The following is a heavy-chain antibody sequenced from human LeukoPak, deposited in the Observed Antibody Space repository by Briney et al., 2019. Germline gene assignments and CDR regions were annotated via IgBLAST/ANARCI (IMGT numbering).Heavy chain of an antibody. CDR1: GFTFSSYA. CDR3: AKDDYNGAPHISPGGIFQH. CDR2: ISGSGGST. J-gene: IGHJ1*01. D-gene: IGHD4-11*01. Sequence: GGSLRLSCAASGFTFSSYAMSWVRQAPGKGLEWVSAISGSGGSTYYADSVKGRFTISRDNAKNSLYLQMNSLRAEDTAVYYCAKDDYNGAPHISPGGIFQHWGQGTLVTVSS. V-gene: IGHV3-23*01.